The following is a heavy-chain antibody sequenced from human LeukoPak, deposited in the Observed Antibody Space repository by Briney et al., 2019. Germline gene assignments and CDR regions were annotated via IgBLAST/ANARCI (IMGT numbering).Heavy chain of an antibody. Sequence: ASVKVSYKASGYTFTGYYMNWVRQAPGQGLEWMGWINPNSGATNYAQKFQGRVTMTRDTSISTTYMELSRLRSDDTAVYYCARDYGSGSYSSEFDYWGQGTLVTVSS. V-gene: IGHV1-2*02. CDR2: INPNSGAT. D-gene: IGHD3-10*01. CDR1: GYTFTGYY. CDR3: ARDYGSGSYSSEFDY. J-gene: IGHJ4*02.